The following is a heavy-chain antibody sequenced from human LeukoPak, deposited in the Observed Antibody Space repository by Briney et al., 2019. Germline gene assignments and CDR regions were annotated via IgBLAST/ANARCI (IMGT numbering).Heavy chain of an antibody. Sequence: GGSLRLSCAASRFTFSNYAMNWVRQAPGKGLEWVSAISGSGGSTYYVDSVKGRFTISRDNSKNTLYLQMNSLRAEDTAVYYCAKVPRGAGTSSGYWGQGTLVTVSS. J-gene: IGHJ4*02. D-gene: IGHD3-3*01. CDR3: AKVPRGAGTSSGY. CDR1: RFTFSNYA. CDR2: ISGSGGST. V-gene: IGHV3-23*01.